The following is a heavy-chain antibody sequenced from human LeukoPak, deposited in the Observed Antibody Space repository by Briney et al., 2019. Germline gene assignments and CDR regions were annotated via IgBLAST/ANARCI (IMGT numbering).Heavy chain of an antibody. V-gene: IGHV1-2*02. D-gene: IGHD3-10*01. CDR3: ARDLKDDGFGAEGSHDF. CDR2: IDPNNGAT. J-gene: IGHJ4*02. CDR1: GYTFTSNY. Sequence: ASVKVSCKALGYTFTSNYVIWVRQAPGQGPEWVGWIDPNNGATYYAQQFQGRVNMARDTSSTTVYMVLDSLTSDDTAVYYCARDLKDDGFGAEGSHDFWGQGTLVTVSS.